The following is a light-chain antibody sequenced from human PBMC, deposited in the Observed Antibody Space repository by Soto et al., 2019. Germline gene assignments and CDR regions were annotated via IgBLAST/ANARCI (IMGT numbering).Light chain of an antibody. CDR3: SSYTTSNTRQIV. Sequence: QSALTQPASVSGSPGQSITISCTGTSSDVGGYNYVSWYQQHPGKAPKFMIYDVSNRPSGVSNRFSGSNSGNTASLTISGLQAEDEADYYCSSYTTSNTRQIVFGTGTQLTVL. V-gene: IGLV2-14*01. CDR1: SSDVGGYNY. J-gene: IGLJ1*01. CDR2: DVS.